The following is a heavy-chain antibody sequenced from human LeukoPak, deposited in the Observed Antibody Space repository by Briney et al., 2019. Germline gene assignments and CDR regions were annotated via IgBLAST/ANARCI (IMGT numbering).Heavy chain of an antibody. CDR3: ARAGSFMAYNTPYYYMDV. D-gene: IGHD5-24*01. J-gene: IGHJ6*03. CDR2: ISSSDSQI. CDR1: GLSISGYS. Sequence: GGSLRLSWAASGLSISGYSMHWVRQAPGKALELVSCISSSDSQIYYADAVKGRFTISRDNARNSVYLQMNSLRAEDTAVYYCARAGSFMAYNTPYYYMDVWGKGTTVTVSS. V-gene: IGHV3-21*01.